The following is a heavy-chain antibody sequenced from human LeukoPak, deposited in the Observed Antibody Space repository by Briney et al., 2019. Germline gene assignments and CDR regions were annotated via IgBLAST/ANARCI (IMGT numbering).Heavy chain of an antibody. Sequence: ASVKVSCKASGYTFTSYYMHWVRQAPGQGLEWMGIINPSGGSTRYAQKFQGRVTMTRDTSTSTVYMELSSLRSEDTAVYYCARVITVGDYHYYGMDVWGQGTTVTVSS. J-gene: IGHJ6*02. CDR3: ARVITVGDYHYYGMDV. CDR1: GYTFTSYY. CDR2: INPSGGST. V-gene: IGHV1-46*01. D-gene: IGHD3-16*01.